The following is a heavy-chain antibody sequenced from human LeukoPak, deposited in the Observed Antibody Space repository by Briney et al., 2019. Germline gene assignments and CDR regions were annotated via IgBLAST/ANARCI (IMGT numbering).Heavy chain of an antibody. CDR2: ISYDGNYQ. J-gene: IGHJ6*02. CDR3: AKDRRMMSPHYGMDV. CDR1: GFTFFSYG. V-gene: IGHV3-30*18. D-gene: IGHD3-16*01. Sequence: GRSLRLSCEASGFTFFSYGIHWVRQAPGKGLEWVAVISYDGNYQYHADSVKGRITISRDNSKNTVDLHLNSLRVEDTAVYYCAKDRRMMSPHYGMDVWGQGTTVTVSS.